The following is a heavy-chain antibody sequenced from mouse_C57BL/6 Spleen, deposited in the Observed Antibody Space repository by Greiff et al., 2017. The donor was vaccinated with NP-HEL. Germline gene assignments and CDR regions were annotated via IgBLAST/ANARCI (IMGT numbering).Heavy chain of an antibody. Sequence: VQLQQSGPELVKPGASVKISCKASGYAFSSSWMNWVKQRPGKGLEWIGRIYPGDGDTNYNGKFKGKATLTADKSSSTAYMQLSSLTSEDSAVYFCARSRGTGGGDYWGQGTTLTVSS. CDR1: GYAFSSSW. V-gene: IGHV1-82*01. CDR3: ARSRGTGGGDY. CDR2: IYPGDGDT. J-gene: IGHJ2*01. D-gene: IGHD4-1*01.